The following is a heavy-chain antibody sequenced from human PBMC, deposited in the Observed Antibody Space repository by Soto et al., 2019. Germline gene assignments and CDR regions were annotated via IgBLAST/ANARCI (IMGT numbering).Heavy chain of an antibody. CDR3: ARGGKYNWNRTRAAFDI. Sequence: ASVKVSCKASGYTFTSYGISWVRQAPGQGLEWMGWISAYNGNTNYAQKLQGRVTMTTDTSTSTAYMELRSLRSDDTAVYYCARGGKYNWNRTRAAFDIWGQGTMVTVSS. D-gene: IGHD1-20*01. J-gene: IGHJ3*02. CDR1: GYTFTSYG. V-gene: IGHV1-18*01. CDR2: ISAYNGNT.